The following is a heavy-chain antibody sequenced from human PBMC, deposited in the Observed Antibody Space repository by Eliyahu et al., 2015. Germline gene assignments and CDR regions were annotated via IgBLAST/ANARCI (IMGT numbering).Heavy chain of an antibody. Sequence: QVQLVQSGADVKKPGASVKVSCKASGSTFTGYYIHWVRQAPGQGLEWMGWINPSSGGTNYAQKFQGRVSMTRDTSISTAYMELTRLASDDTAVYYCARTYGDYQGLAFDVWGQGTMVTVSS. CDR2: INPSSGGT. CDR1: GSTFTGYY. CDR3: ARTYGDYQGLAFDV. D-gene: IGHD4-17*01. V-gene: IGHV1-2*02. J-gene: IGHJ3*01.